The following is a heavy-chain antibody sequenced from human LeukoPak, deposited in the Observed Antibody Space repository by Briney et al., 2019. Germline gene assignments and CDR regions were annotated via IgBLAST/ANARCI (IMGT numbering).Heavy chain of an antibody. CDR3: ASPVVPAANDAFDI. Sequence: GGSLRLSCAASGFTFSSYGMHWVRQAPGKGLEWVSVIYSGGSTYYADSVKGRFTISRDNSKNTLYLQMNSLRAEDTAVYYCASPVVPAANDAFDIWGQGTMVTVSS. D-gene: IGHD2-2*01. CDR1: GFTFSSYG. J-gene: IGHJ3*02. CDR2: IYSGGST. V-gene: IGHV3-66*01.